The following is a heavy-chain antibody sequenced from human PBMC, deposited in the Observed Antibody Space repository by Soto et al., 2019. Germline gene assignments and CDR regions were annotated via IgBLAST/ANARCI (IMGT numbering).Heavy chain of an antibody. J-gene: IGHJ4*02. CDR2: ISYDGRDK. CDR3: NHFETSGYRGNFDS. D-gene: IGHD3-22*01. Sequence: PGGSLRLSCAASGFIFPSYEMHWVRQAPGKGLEWVAVISYDGRDKYYADSARGRFTISRDNSKNTLFLQLNSLRPEDTAMYYCNHFETSGYRGNFDSWGQGTLVTVSS. CDR1: GFIFPSYE. V-gene: IGHV3-30*04.